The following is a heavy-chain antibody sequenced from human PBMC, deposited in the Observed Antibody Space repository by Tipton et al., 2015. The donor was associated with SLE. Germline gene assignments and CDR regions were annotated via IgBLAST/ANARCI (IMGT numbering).Heavy chain of an antibody. J-gene: IGHJ6*02. CDR3: ASRRGSQVWYYGMDV. Sequence: GLVKPSETPSLTCAVSGGSISSSNWWSWVRQPPGKGLEWIGEIYHSGSTNYNPSLKSRVTISVDKSKNQFSLKLSSVTAADTAVYYCASRRGSQVWYYGMDVWGQGTTVTVSS. D-gene: IGHD3-16*01. V-gene: IGHV4-4*02. CDR2: IYHSGST. CDR1: GGSISSSNW.